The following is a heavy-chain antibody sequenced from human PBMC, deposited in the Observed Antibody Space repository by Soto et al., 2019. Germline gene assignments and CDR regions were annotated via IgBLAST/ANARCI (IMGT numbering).Heavy chain of an antibody. CDR3: ARDWLHTVTTSH. J-gene: IGHJ4*02. CDR2: IYSGGST. CDR1: GFTVSSNY. Sequence: GGSLRLSCAASGFTVSSNYMSWVRQAPGKGLEWVSVIYSGGSTYYADSVKGRFTISRDNSKNTLYLQMNSLRAEDTAVYYCARDWLHTVTTSHWGQGTLVTVSS. V-gene: IGHV3-66*01. D-gene: IGHD4-17*01.